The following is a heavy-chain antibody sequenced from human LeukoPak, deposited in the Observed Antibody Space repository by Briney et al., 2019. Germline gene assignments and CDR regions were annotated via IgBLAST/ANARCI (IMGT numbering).Heavy chain of an antibody. Sequence: SETRPLTCTVSGGSIRSYYWSWIRQPPGKGLEWIGYLDLSGSTKHNPHLKSRVTIPVDTSKSQFSLKLSSVTAAVTAVYYCARHAAVEGSSGWSPLWWFDPWGQGTLVTVSS. CDR3: ARHAAVEGSSGWSPLWWFDP. CDR1: GGSIRSYY. V-gene: IGHV4-59*08. J-gene: IGHJ5*02. D-gene: IGHD6-19*01. CDR2: LDLSGST.